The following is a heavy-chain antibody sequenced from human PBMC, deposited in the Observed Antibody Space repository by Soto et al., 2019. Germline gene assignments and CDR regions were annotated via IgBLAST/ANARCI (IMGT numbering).Heavy chain of an antibody. V-gene: IGHV3-11*01. CDR2: ISSSGSTI. Sequence: QVQLVESGGGSVKPGGSLRLSCAASGFTFSDYYMSWIRQAPGKGLEWVSYISSSGSTIYYADSVKGRLTISRDNAKNSLYLQMNSLRAEDTAVYYCARVRDDSSGYPSVRVDYWGQGTLVTVSS. D-gene: IGHD3-22*01. CDR3: ARVRDDSSGYPSVRVDY. CDR1: GFTFSDYY. J-gene: IGHJ4*02.